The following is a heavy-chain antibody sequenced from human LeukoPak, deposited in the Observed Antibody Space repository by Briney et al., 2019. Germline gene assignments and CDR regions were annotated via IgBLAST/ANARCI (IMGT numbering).Heavy chain of an antibody. Sequence: SETLSLTCTVSGGSISSYYWSWIRQPPGKGLEWIGYIYYSGSTNYNTSLKSRVTISVDMSKNQFTLKLSSVTAADTAVYYCARGYYYDSSGYYPSMAFDIWGQGTMVTVSS. CDR3: ARGYYYDSSGYYPSMAFDI. J-gene: IGHJ3*02. D-gene: IGHD3-22*01. V-gene: IGHV4-59*01. CDR1: GGSISSYY. CDR2: IYYSGST.